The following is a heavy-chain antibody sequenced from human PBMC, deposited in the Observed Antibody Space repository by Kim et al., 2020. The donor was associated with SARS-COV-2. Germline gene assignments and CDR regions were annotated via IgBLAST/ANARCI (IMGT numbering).Heavy chain of an antibody. CDR3: ARDQRAIQYYYGMDV. Sequence: GGSLRLSCTASGFTFSTYSMNWVRQAPGKGLEWLSYIKTDSSTIHYSDSVKGRFTISRDNAKNSLYLQMNRLRADDTAVYYCARDQRAIQYYYGMDVWGQGTTVTVSS. V-gene: IGHV3-48*01. J-gene: IGHJ6*02. CDR1: GFTFSTYS. CDR2: IKTDSSTI.